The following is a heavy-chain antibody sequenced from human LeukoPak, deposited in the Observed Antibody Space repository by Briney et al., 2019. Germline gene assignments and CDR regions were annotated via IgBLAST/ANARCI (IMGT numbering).Heavy chain of an antibody. CDR1: GFTFDDYA. CDR2: ISWNGGST. J-gene: IGHJ6*03. Sequence: PGGSLRLSCAASGFTFDDYAMHWVRQAPGKGLEWVSLISWNGGSTYYADSVKGRFTISRDNSKNSLYLQMNSLRPEDTALYYCAKDYIRLGEYMAVWGKGTTVTVSS. V-gene: IGHV3-43D*03. CDR3: AKDYIRLGEYMAV. D-gene: IGHD3-10*02.